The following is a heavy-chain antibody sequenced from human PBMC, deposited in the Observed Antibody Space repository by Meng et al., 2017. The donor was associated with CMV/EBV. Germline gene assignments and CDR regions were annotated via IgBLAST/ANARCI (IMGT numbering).Heavy chain of an antibody. J-gene: IGHJ5*02. D-gene: IGHD3-9*01. V-gene: IGHV4-39*07. Sequence: SETLSLTCTVSGGSISSSSYYWGWIRQPPGKGLVCIGSIYYSGSTYYNPSLKSRVTISVDTSKNQFSLKLSSVTAADTAVYYCARGSYFAWFGPWGQGTLVTVSS. CDR3: ARGSYFAWFGP. CDR1: GGSISSSSYY. CDR2: IYYSGST.